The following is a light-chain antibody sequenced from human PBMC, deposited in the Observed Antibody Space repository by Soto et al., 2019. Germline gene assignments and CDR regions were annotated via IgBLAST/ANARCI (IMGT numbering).Light chain of an antibody. V-gene: IGLV2-11*01. CDR3: CSYGGSFYV. J-gene: IGLJ1*01. CDR2: DVS. Sequence: QSVLTQPRSVSGSPGQSVTISCTGTSSDVGGYNYVSWYQQHPGKAPKLMIYDVSERPSGAPDRFSGSKSGNTASLTISGLQAEDEADYYCCSYGGSFYVFGTGTKVTVL. CDR1: SSDVGGYNY.